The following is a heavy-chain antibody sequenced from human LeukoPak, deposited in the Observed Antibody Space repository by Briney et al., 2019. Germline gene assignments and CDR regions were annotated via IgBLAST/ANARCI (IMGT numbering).Heavy chain of an antibody. Sequence: PGGSLRLSCAASGFIFSSYSMNWVRQAPGKGLEWVSSISSSSSYIYYADSVKGRFTISRDNAKNSLYLQMNSLRAEDTAVYYCARAAVGAIPFDYWGQGTLVTVSS. CDR2: ISSSSSYI. D-gene: IGHD1-26*01. J-gene: IGHJ4*02. V-gene: IGHV3-21*01. CDR3: ARAAVGAIPFDY. CDR1: GFIFSSYS.